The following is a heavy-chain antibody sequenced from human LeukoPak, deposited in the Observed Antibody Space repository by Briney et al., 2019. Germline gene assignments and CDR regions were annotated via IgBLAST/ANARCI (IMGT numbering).Heavy chain of an antibody. Sequence: GESLKISCKGSGYRFTSYWIGWVRQMPGKGLEWMGIIYPGDSDTRYSPSFQGQVTISADKSISTAYLQWSSLKASDTAMYYCARHAVSVLLWFGEPDEGAFDIWGQGTMVTVSS. CDR2: IYPGDSDT. D-gene: IGHD3-10*01. V-gene: IGHV5-51*01. J-gene: IGHJ3*02. CDR1: GYRFTSYW. CDR3: ARHAVSVLLWFGEPDEGAFDI.